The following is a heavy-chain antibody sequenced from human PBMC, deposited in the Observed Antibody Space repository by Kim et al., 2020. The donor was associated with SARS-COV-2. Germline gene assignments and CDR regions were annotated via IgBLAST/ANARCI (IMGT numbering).Heavy chain of an antibody. CDR1: GGSINNYY. V-gene: IGHV4-4*07. CDR2: IYTSGST. D-gene: IGHD6-6*01. J-gene: IGHJ4*02. CDR3: ARDSFTSSFDY. Sequence: SETLSLTCTVSGGSINNYYWNWIRQPAGKGPEWIGRIYTSGSTSYNPSLKSRVTMSIDTSKNQFSLNLSSVTAADTAIYYCARDSFTSSFDYWGQGTLVTVSS.